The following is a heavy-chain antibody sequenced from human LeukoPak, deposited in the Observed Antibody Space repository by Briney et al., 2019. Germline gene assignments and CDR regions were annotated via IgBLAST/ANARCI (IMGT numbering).Heavy chain of an antibody. CDR2: ISYDGTRK. CDR1: GFTFSTYA. Sequence: PGRSLRLSCAASGFTFSTYAMHWVRQAPGMGLEWVAAISYDGTRKYYADSVKGRFTISRDNSKTTLFLQMDSLRAEDTAVYFCASDPGVAAIDYWGQGTLVTASS. V-gene: IGHV3-30*04. CDR3: ASDPGVAAIDY. D-gene: IGHD6-19*01. J-gene: IGHJ4*02.